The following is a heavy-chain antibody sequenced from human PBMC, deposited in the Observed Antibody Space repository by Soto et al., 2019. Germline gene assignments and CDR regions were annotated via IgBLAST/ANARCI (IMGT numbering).Heavy chain of an antibody. J-gene: IGHJ3*02. D-gene: IGHD3-16*02. CDR3: AKDPGTRYDYIWGSYRRDAFDI. V-gene: IGHV3-23*01. CDR2: ISGSGGST. CDR1: GFTFSSYA. Sequence: GGSLRLSCAASGFTFSSYAMSWVRQAPGKGLEWVSAISGSGGSTYYADSVKGRFTISRDNSKNTLYLQMNSLRAEDTAVYYCAKDPGTRYDYIWGSYRRDAFDIWGQGTMVTVSS.